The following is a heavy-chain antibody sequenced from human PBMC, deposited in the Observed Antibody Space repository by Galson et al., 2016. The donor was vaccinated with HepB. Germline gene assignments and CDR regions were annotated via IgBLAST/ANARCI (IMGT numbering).Heavy chain of an antibody. Sequence: SVKVSCKVSGYSFTDYYIHWVRQAREQGLEWLGWINPISGGTKYAHKFQGWVTMTRDTSLSTAYLEPTSDDTAIYYCARGEETTTGRKANAFDIWGQGTVVTVSS. D-gene: IGHD1-1*01. CDR1: GYSFTDYY. CDR2: INPISGGT. V-gene: IGHV1-2*04. J-gene: IGHJ3*02. CDR3: ARGEETTTGRKANAFDI.